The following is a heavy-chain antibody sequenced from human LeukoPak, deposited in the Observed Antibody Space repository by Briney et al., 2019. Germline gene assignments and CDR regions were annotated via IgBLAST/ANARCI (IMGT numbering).Heavy chain of an antibody. J-gene: IGHJ4*02. V-gene: IGHV3-49*03. Sequence: GRSLRLSCTAFGFTFRDYAMSWFRQAPGEGLEWVGFIRSIGYGGTTEYAASVKGRFTISRDDSKSIAYLHMNSLKTEDTAVYYCTKFFYDTTGYYLPYYLDYWGQGTLVTVSS. CDR3: TKFFYDTTGYYLPYYLDY. D-gene: IGHD3-22*01. CDR1: GFTFRDYA. CDR2: IRSIGYGGTT.